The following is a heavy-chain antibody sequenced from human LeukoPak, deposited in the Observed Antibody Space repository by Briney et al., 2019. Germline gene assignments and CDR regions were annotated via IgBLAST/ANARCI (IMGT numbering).Heavy chain of an antibody. V-gene: IGHV3-23*01. Sequence: GGSLLLSCAASGFSFSSSATSWVRPAPGKGLEWVSTISGSGSGSSTYYADSVKGRFTISRDNSKNTLYLQMNSLRAEDTAVYYCAKSGYNRFDYWGQGTLVTVSS. CDR3: AKSGYNRFDY. J-gene: IGHJ4*02. D-gene: IGHD5-24*01. CDR1: GFSFSSSA. CDR2: ISGSGSGSST.